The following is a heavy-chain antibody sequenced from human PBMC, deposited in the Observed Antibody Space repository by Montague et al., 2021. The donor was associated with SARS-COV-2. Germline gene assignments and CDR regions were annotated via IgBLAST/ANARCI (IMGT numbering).Heavy chain of an antibody. J-gene: IGHJ6*02. CDR3: ASVPTVTTCYYYYYGMDV. D-gene: IGHD4-17*01. Sequence: SETLSLTCAVYGGSFSDNYWSWIRKPPGKGLEWIGEINHSGSTNYNPSLKLRVPISVDTSKNQFSLTLSSVTAAATAVYYCASVPTVTTCYYYYYGMDVWGQGTTVTVSS. CDR2: INHSGST. CDR1: GGSFSDNY. V-gene: IGHV4-34*01.